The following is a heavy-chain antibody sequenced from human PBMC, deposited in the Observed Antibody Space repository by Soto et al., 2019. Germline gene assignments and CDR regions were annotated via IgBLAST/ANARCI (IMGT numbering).Heavy chain of an antibody. CDR2: INPSGGST. Sequence: GASVKVSCKASGYTFTSYYMHWVRQAPGQGLEWMGIINPSGGSTSYAQKFQGRVTMTRDTSTSTVYMELSSLRSEDTAVYYCACDLGEDGRTYYYESSGPVGCCCGMDVWGQGTTVTVSS. CDR3: ACDLGEDGRTYYYESSGPVGCCCGMDV. V-gene: IGHV1-46*01. D-gene: IGHD3-22*01. J-gene: IGHJ6*02. CDR1: GYTFTSYY.